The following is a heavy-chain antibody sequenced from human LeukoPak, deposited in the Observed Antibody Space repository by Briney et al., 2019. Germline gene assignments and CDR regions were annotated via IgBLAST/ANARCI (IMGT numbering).Heavy chain of an antibody. D-gene: IGHD3-10*01. V-gene: IGHV4-59*01. CDR3: ARVLWFGELLPDAFDI. CDR1: GGSISSYY. CDR2: IYYSGST. Sequence: SETLSLTCTVSGGSISSYYWSWIRQPPGKGLEWIGCIYYSGSTNYNPSLKSRVTISVDTSKNQFSLKLSSVTAADTAVYYCARVLWFGELLPDAFDIWGQGTMVTVSS. J-gene: IGHJ3*02.